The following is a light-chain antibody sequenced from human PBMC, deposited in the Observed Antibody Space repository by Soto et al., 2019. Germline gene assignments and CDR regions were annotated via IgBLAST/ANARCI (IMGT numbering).Light chain of an antibody. CDR3: CSYAGSRWV. J-gene: IGLJ3*02. Sequence: QSVLTQPASVSGSPGQSITISCTGTNSDVGSYNIVSWYQQHPGKAPKLMIHDVSRRPSGVSNRFSGSKSGNTASLTISGLQAEDEADYYCCSYAGSRWVFGGGTKVTVL. CDR2: DVS. CDR1: NSDVGSYNI. V-gene: IGLV2-23*02.